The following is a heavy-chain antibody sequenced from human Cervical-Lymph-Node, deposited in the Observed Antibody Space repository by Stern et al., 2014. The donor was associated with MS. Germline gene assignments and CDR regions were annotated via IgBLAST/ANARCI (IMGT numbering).Heavy chain of an antibody. J-gene: IGHJ4*02. V-gene: IGHV4-39*01. CDR3: AKHACTGAACPFDL. Sequence: QLQLQESGPGLVKPSETLSLTCAVSGDSISSYTHYWAWIRQPPGKGLEWIGSVYYSGATYYNPSLKSPVTISVDTSKNPFSLGLTSVTAADTAVYYCAKHACTGAACPFDLWGQGTLVTVSS. D-gene: IGHD2-8*02. CDR2: VYYSGAT. CDR1: GDSISSYTHY.